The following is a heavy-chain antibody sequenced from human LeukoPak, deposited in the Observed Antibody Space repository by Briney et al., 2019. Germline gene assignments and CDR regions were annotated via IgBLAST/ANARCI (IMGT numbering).Heavy chain of an antibody. CDR2: IYTSGST. CDR1: GGSISSGNYY. J-gene: IGHJ4*02. CDR3: ARGRSYYYGSGSYPN. Sequence: RSSETLSLTCAVSGGSISSGNYYWSWIRQPAGKGLEWIGRIYTSGSTSYNPTLKSRVTISSDTSKNQFSLKLSSVTAADTAVYYCARGRSYYYGSGSYPNWGQGTLVTVSS. D-gene: IGHD3-10*01. V-gene: IGHV4-61*02.